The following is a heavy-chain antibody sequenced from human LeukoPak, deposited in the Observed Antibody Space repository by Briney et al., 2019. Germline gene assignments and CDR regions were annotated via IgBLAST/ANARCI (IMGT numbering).Heavy chain of an antibody. J-gene: IGHJ6*03. Sequence: GGSLRLSCTASGFKFDDYGMTWVRQAPGKGLEWVSDISWNGDSRGYAHSVKGRFTISRDNAKNSLYLQMNSLRAEDTALYYCARTTVTTYIYYYYYYMDVWGKGTTVTVSS. CDR2: ISWNGDSR. CDR1: GFKFDDYG. V-gene: IGHV3-20*04. CDR3: ARTTVTTYIYYYYYYMDV. D-gene: IGHD4-17*01.